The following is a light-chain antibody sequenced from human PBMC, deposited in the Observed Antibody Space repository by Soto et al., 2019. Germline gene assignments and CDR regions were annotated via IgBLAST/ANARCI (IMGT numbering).Light chain of an antibody. V-gene: IGKV3-15*01. CDR3: QQYHDWPRT. J-gene: IGKJ1*01. CDR2: GAS. CDR1: QRVSSN. Sequence: EIVMTQSPATLSVSPGERATLSCRASQRVSSNLAWYQQKPCQAPRLLLYGASTRATGIPARFSGSGSGTEFTLTIGSLQSEDFAVYYCQQYHDWPRTFGQGTKVEIK.